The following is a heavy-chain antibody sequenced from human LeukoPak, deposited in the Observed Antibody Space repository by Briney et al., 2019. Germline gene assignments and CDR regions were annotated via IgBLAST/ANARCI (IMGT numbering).Heavy chain of an antibody. CDR3: ARDLGGYYRLDAFDI. D-gene: IGHD1-26*01. Sequence: ASVKVSCKASGYTFTSHGISWLRQAPGQGLEWMGWISTYNGNTNYAQKLQGRVSMTTDTSTSTAYMDLRSLRSDDTAVYYCARDLGGYYRLDAFDIWGQGTMVTVSS. CDR1: GYTFTSHG. V-gene: IGHV1-18*01. J-gene: IGHJ3*02. CDR2: ISTYNGNT.